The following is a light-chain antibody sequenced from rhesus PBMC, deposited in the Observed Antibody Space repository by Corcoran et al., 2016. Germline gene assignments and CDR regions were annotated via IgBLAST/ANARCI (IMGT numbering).Light chain of an antibody. J-gene: IGLJ1*01. CDR1: SSDIGGYND. Sequence: QSALTTPPSVSKSLGQSVTISCTGTSSDIGGYNDVSWYQQHPGTAPRLLIYDVSKRPSGVSDRFSGSKSGNTASLTISGLQAEDEAAYYCCSYMSGSSFIFGAGTRLTVL. V-gene: IGLV2S9*01. CDR3: CSYMSGSSFI. CDR2: DVS.